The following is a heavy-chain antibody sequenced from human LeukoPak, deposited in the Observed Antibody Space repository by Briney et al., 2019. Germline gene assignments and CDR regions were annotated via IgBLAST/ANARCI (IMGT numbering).Heavy chain of an antibody. V-gene: IGHV3-74*01. Sequence: GGSLRLSCSASGFTFSSYLMHWVRQAPGKGLVWVSRINSDGSSTSYADSVKGRFTISRDNAKNTLFLQMDSLRAEDTAVYYCARVSGPGMNEYYHLWGQGTLVTVSS. CDR1: GFTFSSYL. CDR2: INSDGSST. D-gene: IGHD3-10*01. CDR3: ARVSGPGMNEYYHL. J-gene: IGHJ1*01.